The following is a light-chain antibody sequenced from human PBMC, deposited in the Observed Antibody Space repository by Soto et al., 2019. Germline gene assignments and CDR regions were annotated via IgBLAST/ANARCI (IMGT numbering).Light chain of an antibody. CDR1: QSISSTY. J-gene: IGKJ4*02. Sequence: EIVLTQSPGTLSLSPGERATLSCRASQSISSTYLTWYHQRPGQAPRLLIYGASNRATGIPDRFSGGGTATDFTLTISRLEPEDFAVYYCQRYNNWPLTFGGRTKVDI. CDR2: GAS. CDR3: QRYNNWPLT. V-gene: IGKV3-20*01.